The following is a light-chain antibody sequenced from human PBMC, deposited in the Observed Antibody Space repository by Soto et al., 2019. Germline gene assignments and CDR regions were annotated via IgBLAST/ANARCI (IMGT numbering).Light chain of an antibody. J-gene: IGLJ1*01. CDR3: SSYTSSSTPYV. CDR2: EVS. V-gene: IGLV2-14*01. CDR1: SSDVGSYKY. Sequence: QSVLTQPASVSGSPGESITISCTGTSSDVGSYKYDSWYQQHPGKAPKLMIYEVSNRPSGVSNRFSGSKSGNTASLTISGLQAEDEADYYCSSYTSSSTPYVFGTGTKVTVL.